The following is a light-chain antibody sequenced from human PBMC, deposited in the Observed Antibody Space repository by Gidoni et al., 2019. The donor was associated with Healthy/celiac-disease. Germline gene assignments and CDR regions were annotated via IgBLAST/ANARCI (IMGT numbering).Light chain of an antibody. Sequence: DIEMTQSPSTLSASVGDRVTITCRASQSISSWLAWYQQKPGKAPKLLIYDASSLESGVPSRFSGSGSVTEFTLTISSLQPDDFATYYCQQYNSYLFGQGTKVEIK. CDR1: QSISSW. CDR3: QQYNSYL. V-gene: IGKV1-5*01. J-gene: IGKJ1*01. CDR2: DAS.